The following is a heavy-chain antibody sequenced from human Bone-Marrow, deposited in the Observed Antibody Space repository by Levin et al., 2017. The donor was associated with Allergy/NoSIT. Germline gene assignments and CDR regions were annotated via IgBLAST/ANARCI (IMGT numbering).Heavy chain of an antibody. Sequence: GGSLRLSCAASGFTFSSYGMHWVRQAPGKGLEWVAVIWYDGSNKYYADSVKGRFTISRDNSKNTLYLQMNSLRAEDTAVYYCARKVIVGATYFLDYWGQGTLVTVSS. CDR3: ARKVIVGATYFLDY. J-gene: IGHJ4*02. V-gene: IGHV3-33*01. CDR1: GFTFSSYG. D-gene: IGHD1-26*01. CDR2: IWYDGSNK.